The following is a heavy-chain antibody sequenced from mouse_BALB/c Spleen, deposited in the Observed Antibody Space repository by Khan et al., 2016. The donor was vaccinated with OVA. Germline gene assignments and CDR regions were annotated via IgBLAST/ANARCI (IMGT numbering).Heavy chain of an antibody. Sequence: EVQLVESGGGLVKPGGSLKLSCAPSGFAFSSYDMSWVRQTPEKRLEWVATISGTGIYTYYPDSVKGRFTFSRDNARNTLYLQMSSLRSEDTALYYCARPSYYGNPWFTYWGQGTLVTVSA. CDR1: GFAFSSYD. V-gene: IGHV5-9*02. CDR2: ISGTGIYT. CDR3: ARPSYYGNPWFTY. D-gene: IGHD2-10*01. J-gene: IGHJ3*01.